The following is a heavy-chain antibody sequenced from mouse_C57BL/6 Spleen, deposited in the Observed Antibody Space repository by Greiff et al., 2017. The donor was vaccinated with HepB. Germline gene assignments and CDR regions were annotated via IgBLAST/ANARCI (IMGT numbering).Heavy chain of an antibody. CDR2: IDPENGDT. CDR1: GFNIKDDY. V-gene: IGHV14-4*01. J-gene: IGHJ4*01. Sequence: EVQLQQSGAELVRPGASVKLSCTASGFNIKDDYMHWVKQRPEQGLEWIGWIDPENGDTEYASKFQGQATITAYTSSNTAYLQLSSLTSEDTAVYYCTTGLSGAMDYWGQGTSVTVSS. CDR3: TTGLSGAMDY. D-gene: IGHD2-2*01.